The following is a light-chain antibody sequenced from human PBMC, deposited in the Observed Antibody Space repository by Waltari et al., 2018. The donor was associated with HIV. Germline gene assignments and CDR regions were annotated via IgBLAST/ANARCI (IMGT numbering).Light chain of an antibody. CDR1: QLGDRY. Sequence: SYELTQPPSVSVSPGQTASITCSGDQLGDRYACWYYQKPGQSPVLVIYQDTKRPSGIPERFSGSNSGNTATLTISGTQAMDEADYYCQAWDSSTAVFGGGTKLTVL. J-gene: IGLJ2*01. CDR3: QAWDSSTAV. CDR2: QDT. V-gene: IGLV3-1*01.